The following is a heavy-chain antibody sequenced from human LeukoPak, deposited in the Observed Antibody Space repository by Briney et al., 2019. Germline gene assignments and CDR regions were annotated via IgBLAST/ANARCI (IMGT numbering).Heavy chain of an antibody. Sequence: GGSLRLSCAASGFTFSDYYMSWIRQAPGKGLEWVSYISSSDTYTNYADSVKGRSTISRDNAKNSLYLQMNSLRAEDTAIYYCARLRNGNLDYWGQGTLVTVS. D-gene: IGHD1-14*01. V-gene: IGHV3-11*06. CDR2: ISSSDTYT. CDR3: ARLRNGNLDY. J-gene: IGHJ4*02. CDR1: GFTFSDYY.